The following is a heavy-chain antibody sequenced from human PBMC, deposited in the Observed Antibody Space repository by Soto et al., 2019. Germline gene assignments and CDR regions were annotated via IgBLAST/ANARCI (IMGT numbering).Heavy chain of an antibody. CDR3: ARDRAVTPGWFDP. D-gene: IGHD4-17*01. V-gene: IGHV3-21*01. Sequence: GGSLRLSCAASGFTFSSYSMNWVRQAPGRGLEWVSSISSSSSYIYYADSVKGRFTISRDNAKNSLYLQMNSLRAEDTAVYYCARDRAVTPGWFDPWGQGTLVTVSS. J-gene: IGHJ5*02. CDR2: ISSSSSYI. CDR1: GFTFSSYS.